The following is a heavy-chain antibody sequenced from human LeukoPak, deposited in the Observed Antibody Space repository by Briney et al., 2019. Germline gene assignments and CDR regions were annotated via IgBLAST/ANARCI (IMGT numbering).Heavy chain of an antibody. Sequence: ASVKVSCKASGYTFTSYDINWVRQATGQGLEWMGWMNPNSGNTGYAQKFQGRVTITRNTFISTAYMELSSLRSEDTAVYYCARGRLRYCGGDCYSAEYFQHWGQGTLVTVSS. CDR3: ARGRLRYCGGDCYSAEYFQH. CDR1: GYTFTSYD. J-gene: IGHJ1*01. CDR2: MNPNSGNT. D-gene: IGHD2-21*01. V-gene: IGHV1-8*03.